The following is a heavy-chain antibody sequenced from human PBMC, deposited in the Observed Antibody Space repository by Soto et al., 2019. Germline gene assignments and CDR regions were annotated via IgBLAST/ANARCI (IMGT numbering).Heavy chain of an antibody. D-gene: IGHD3-3*01. CDR3: ARVGSTIFGVSVYNWFDP. V-gene: IGHV1-46*01. Sequence: ASVKVSCKASGYIFINYYIHWVRQAPGQGLEWIGIINPNGGSTNYAQKFRGRVTMTRDTSTSTVYKELSSLRSEDTAVYYCARVGSTIFGVSVYNWFDPWGQGTLVTVSS. CDR1: GYIFINYY. CDR2: INPNGGST. J-gene: IGHJ5*02.